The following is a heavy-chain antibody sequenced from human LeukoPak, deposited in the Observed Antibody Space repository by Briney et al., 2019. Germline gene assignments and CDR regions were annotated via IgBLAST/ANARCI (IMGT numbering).Heavy chain of an antibody. CDR1: GFA. CDR3: ANRVGLRYYYFDY. V-gene: IGHV3-23*01. J-gene: IGHJ4*02. D-gene: IGHD4-17*01. CDR2: IRGSGDDST. Sequence: GGSLRLSCTASGFAMSWVCQAPGKGLEWVASIRGSGDDSTYYADSVKGRFIISRDHFKNTLYLQMDSLRAEDSAVYYCANRVGLRYYYFDYWGQGTLVTVSS.